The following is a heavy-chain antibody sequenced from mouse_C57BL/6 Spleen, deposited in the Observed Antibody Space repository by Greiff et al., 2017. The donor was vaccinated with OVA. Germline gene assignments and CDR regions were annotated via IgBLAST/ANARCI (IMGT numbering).Heavy chain of an antibody. CDR3: ARSLYGNYLYYFDY. J-gene: IGHJ2*01. D-gene: IGHD2-1*01. CDR1: GYTFTDYY. Sequence: VQLQQSGPELVKPGASVKISCKASGYTFTDYYMNWVKQSHGKSLEWIGDINPNNGGTSYNQKFKGKATLTVDKSSSTAYMELRSLTSEDSAVYYCARSLYGNYLYYFDYWGQGTTLTVSS. V-gene: IGHV1-26*01. CDR2: INPNNGGT.